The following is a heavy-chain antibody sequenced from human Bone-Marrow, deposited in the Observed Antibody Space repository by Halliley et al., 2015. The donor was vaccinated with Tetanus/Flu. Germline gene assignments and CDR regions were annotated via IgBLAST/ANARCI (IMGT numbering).Heavy chain of an antibody. CDR1: GFIFSGSS. Sequence: SLRLSCAGSGFIFSGSSIHWFRQASGKGLEWTARIRSKTNDYATEYAASVQGRFTISRNDSNNTAYLQMNSLKTEDTAVYYCTRHRESGGLTDYWGQGALVTVS. D-gene: IGHD3-10*01. J-gene: IGHJ4*02. V-gene: IGHV3-73*01. CDR3: TRHRESGGLTDY. CDR2: IRSKTNDYAT.